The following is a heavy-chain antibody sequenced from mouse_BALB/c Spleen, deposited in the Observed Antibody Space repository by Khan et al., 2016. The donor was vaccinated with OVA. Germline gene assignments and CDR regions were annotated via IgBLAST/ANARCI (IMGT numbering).Heavy chain of an antibody. CDR1: GYTFTSYT. CDR3: VRDGAYHRNDGWFAY. D-gene: IGHD2-14*01. Sequence: VQLQESGAELARPGASVKMSCKASGYTFTSYTIHWIKERPGQGLEWIGNINPSNGYTNHNQKFKDKATLTTDKSSTTAYLQLSSLTSDDSAVYNCVRDGAYHRNDGWFAYWGQGTLVTVSA. CDR2: INPSNGYT. J-gene: IGHJ3*01. V-gene: IGHV1-4*01.